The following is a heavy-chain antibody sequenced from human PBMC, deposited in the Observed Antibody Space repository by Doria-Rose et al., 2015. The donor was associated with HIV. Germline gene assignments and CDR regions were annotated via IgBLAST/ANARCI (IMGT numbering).Heavy chain of an antibody. CDR3: ATMTSAYPVYDPGNWFDP. V-gene: IGHV1-69*01. D-gene: IGHD5-12*01. J-gene: IGHJ5*02. CDR2: IIPIFGSA. Sequence: QAPGQGLEWMGGIIPIFGSANYAQKFQGRVTITADESTNTAYMELGSLRSEDMAVYFCATMTSAYPVYDPGNWFDPWGQGTLVTVSS.